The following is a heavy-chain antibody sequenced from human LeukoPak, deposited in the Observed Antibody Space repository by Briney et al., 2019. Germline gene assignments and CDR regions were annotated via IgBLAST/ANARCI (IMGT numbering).Heavy chain of an antibody. CDR3: AKVYSSSWDFDY. V-gene: IGHV1-18*04. CDR2: ISAYNGNT. J-gene: IGHJ4*02. D-gene: IGHD6-13*01. CDR1: GYTFTGYY. Sequence: ASVKVSCKASGYTFTGYYMHWVRQAPGQGLEWMGWISAYNGNTNYAQKLQGRVTMTTDTSTSTAYMELRSLRSDDTAVYYCAKVYSSSWDFDYWGQGTLVTVSS.